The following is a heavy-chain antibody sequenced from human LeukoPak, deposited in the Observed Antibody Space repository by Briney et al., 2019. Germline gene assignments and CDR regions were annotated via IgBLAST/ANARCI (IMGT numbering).Heavy chain of an antibody. D-gene: IGHD3-10*01. V-gene: IGHV4-38-2*02. Sequence: PSETLSLTCTVSGYSISSGYYWGWIRQPPGKGLEWIGSIYHSGSTYYNPSLKSRVTISVDTSKNQFSLKLSSVAAADTAVYYCARDLDGSGSYYNYWGQGTLVTVSS. CDR2: IYHSGST. CDR1: GYSISSGYY. J-gene: IGHJ4*01. CDR3: ARDLDGSGSYYNY.